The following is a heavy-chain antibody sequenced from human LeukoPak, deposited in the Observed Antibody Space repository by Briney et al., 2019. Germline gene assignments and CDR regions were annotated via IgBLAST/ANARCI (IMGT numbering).Heavy chain of an antibody. J-gene: IGHJ4*02. CDR3: AKSFEEQWLVQYYFDY. Sequence: SLRLSCAASGFTFSSYAMHWVRQAPGKGLEWVAVISYDGSNKYYADSVKGRFIISRDNSKNTLYLQMNSLRAEDTAVYYCAKSFEEQWLVQYYFDYWGQGTLVTVSS. D-gene: IGHD6-19*01. V-gene: IGHV3-30-3*02. CDR2: ISYDGSNK. CDR1: GFTFSSYA.